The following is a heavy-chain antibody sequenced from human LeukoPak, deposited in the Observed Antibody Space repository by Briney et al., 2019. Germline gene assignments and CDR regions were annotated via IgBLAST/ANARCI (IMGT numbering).Heavy chain of an antibody. CDR2: IYYGESA. Sequence: SETLSLTCAAADASISTYYWCGLRQSPGKGLEWIGYIYYGESAHYNPSLKSRVTISVDTSKSHFTLRLTSVTAADTAVYYCARQAGQMRFDPWGQGILVTVSS. CDR1: DASISTYY. J-gene: IGHJ5*02. D-gene: IGHD5-24*01. V-gene: IGHV4-59*08. CDR3: ARQAGQMRFDP.